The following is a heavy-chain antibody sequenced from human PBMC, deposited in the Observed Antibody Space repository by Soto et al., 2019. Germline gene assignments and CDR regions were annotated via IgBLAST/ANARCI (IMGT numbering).Heavy chain of an antibody. CDR3: ARAPNIQRLVCFDP. V-gene: IGHV4-34*01. J-gene: IGHJ5*02. Sequence: SETLSLTCAVYGGSFSGYYWSWIRQPPGKGLEWIGEINHSGSTNYNPSLKSRVTISVDTSKNQFSLKLSSVTAADTAVYYCARAPNIQRLVCFDPWGQGTLVTVSS. D-gene: IGHD5-18*01. CDR2: INHSGST. CDR1: GGSFSGYY.